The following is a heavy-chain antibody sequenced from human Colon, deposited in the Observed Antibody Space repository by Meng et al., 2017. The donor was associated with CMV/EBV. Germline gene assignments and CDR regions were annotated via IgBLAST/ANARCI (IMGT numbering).Heavy chain of an antibody. D-gene: IGHD2-2*01. Sequence: SVKVSCKASGGSLTSYTINWVRQAPGQGLEWMGGIIPIFGTTNYAQKFQGRVTITIDKSTTTAYMELNSLRSEDTAVYYCAGVGGHCSSTSCDTYYWFDPWGQGTLVTVSS. CDR2: IIPIFGTT. CDR3: AGVGGHCSSTSCDTYYWFDP. J-gene: IGHJ5*02. CDR1: GGSLTSYT. V-gene: IGHV1-69*05.